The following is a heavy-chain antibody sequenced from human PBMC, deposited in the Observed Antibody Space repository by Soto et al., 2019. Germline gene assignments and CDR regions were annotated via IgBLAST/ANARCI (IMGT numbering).Heavy chain of an antibody. J-gene: IGHJ5*02. CDR2: LYYGGKT. CDR1: GGSISSFNYF. D-gene: IGHD2-15*01. V-gene: IGHV4-39*01. Sequence: QLQLQESGPGLVKPSETLSLTCTVSGGSISSFNYFWAWIRQPPGKGLEWIGSLYYGGKTYYNPSLQSRVTISVDTSKKQCTLTLRSVTAADTAVYYCARGGGSTFNWFDPWGQGTLVTVSP. CDR3: ARGGGSTFNWFDP.